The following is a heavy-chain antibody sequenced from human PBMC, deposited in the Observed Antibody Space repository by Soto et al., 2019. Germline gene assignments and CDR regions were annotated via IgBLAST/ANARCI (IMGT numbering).Heavy chain of an antibody. J-gene: IGHJ4*02. D-gene: IGHD3-22*01. CDR2: IKQDGSEK. Sequence: GGSLRLSCAASGFTFSSYWMHWVRQAPGKGLEWVANIKQDGSEKYYVDSVKGRLTISRDNAKNSLYLQMNSLRAEDTAVYYCAKDMDDSSGYFQDYWGQGTLVTVSS. CDR1: GFTFSSYW. CDR3: AKDMDDSSGYFQDY. V-gene: IGHV3-7*01.